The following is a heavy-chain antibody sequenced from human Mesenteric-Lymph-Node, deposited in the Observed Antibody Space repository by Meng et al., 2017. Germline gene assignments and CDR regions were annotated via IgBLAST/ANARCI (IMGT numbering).Heavy chain of an antibody. CDR2: IHDSGST. V-gene: IGHV4-31*02. CDR1: GGSNSSGGYY. Sequence: QWPLQGSGQGLVEPSRTLFLTRTCSGGSNSSGGYYWSWIRQHPGKGLEWIGYIHDSGSTYYNPSLKSRVTISADTSKNQFSLKLSSVTAADTAVYYCARASYGSGSPLGESWFDPWGQGTLVTVSS. CDR3: ARASYGSGSPLGESWFDP. D-gene: IGHD3-10*01. J-gene: IGHJ5*02.